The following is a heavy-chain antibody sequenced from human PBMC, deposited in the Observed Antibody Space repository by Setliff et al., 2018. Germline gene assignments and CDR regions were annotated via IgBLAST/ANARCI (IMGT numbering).Heavy chain of an antibody. V-gene: IGHV4-38-2*01. CDR3: ARAGPTVTFFRVLVISWWDP. CDR1: GYSISSGYY. D-gene: IGHD3-3*01. J-gene: IGHJ5*02. Sequence: SETLSLTCAVSGYSISSGYYWGWIRQPPGKGLEWIGSIYHSGSTYYNPSLKSRVTISVDTSKNQFSLKLSSVTAADTATYYCARAGPTVTFFRVLVISWWDPWGQGSMVTVSS. CDR2: IYHSGST.